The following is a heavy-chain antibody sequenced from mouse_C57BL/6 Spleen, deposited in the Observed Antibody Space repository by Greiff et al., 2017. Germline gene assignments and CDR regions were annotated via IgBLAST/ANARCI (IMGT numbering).Heavy chain of an antibody. D-gene: IGHD6-5*01. J-gene: IGHJ4*01. V-gene: IGHV1-15*01. CDR2: LDPETGGT. Sequence: QVQLQQSGAELVRPGASVTLSCKASGYTFTDYEMHWVKQTPVHGLEWIGALDPETGGTAYNQKFKGKAILTADKSSSTAYMELRSLTSEDSAVYYCTRSPYDYYAMDYWGQGTSVTVSS. CDR3: TRSPYDYYAMDY. CDR1: GYTFTDYE.